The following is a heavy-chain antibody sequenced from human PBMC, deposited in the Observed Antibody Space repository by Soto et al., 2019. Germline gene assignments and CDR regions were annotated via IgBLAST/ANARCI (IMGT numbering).Heavy chain of an antibody. CDR2: ISDGDGDT. CDR3: AKGRTYFDF. Sequence: GGSLRLSCAAAGFTFSNYAMTWVRQAPGKGLEWVSDISDGDGDTHYADSVKGRFTISRDNSKNTLYLQMSSLRAEDAAVYYCAKGRTYFDFWGQGTLVTVS. V-gene: IGHV3-23*01. J-gene: IGHJ4*02. CDR1: GFTFSNYA.